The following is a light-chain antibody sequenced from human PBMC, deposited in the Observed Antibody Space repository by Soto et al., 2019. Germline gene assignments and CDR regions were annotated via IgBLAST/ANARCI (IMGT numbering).Light chain of an antibody. J-gene: IGKJ1*01. Sequence: EIVLTQSPGTLSLSPGERATLSCRASQSVGRNYLAWYQQKPGQAPRLLIHRISTRATGIPDRFSGSGSATDFTLTISSLQPEDFATYYCQQSYSTPPAFGQGTKVEIK. CDR2: RIS. V-gene: IGKV3-20*01. CDR3: QQSYSTPPA. CDR1: QSVGRNY.